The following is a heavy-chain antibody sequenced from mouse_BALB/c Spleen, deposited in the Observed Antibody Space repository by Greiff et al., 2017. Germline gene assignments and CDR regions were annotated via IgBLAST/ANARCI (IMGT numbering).Heavy chain of an antibody. CDR3: ESGRRYDRFAY. Sequence: VQLQQSGAELVKPGASVKLSCTASGFNLKDTYMHWVKQRPEQGLEWIGRIDPANGNTKYDPKFQGKATITADTSSNTAYLQLSSLTSEDTAVYYCESGRRYDRFAYWGQGTLVTVSA. CDR1: GFNLKDTY. V-gene: IGHV14-3*02. J-gene: IGHJ3*01. D-gene: IGHD2-14*01. CDR2: IDPANGNT.